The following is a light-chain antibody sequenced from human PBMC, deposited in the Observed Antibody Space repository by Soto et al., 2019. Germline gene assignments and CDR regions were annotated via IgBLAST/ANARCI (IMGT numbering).Light chain of an antibody. CDR1: QSVSSSY. V-gene: IGKV3-20*01. Sequence: EIVLTQSPGTLSLSPGERDTLSCRSSQSVSSSYLAWYQQKPGQAPRLLIYDVSSRATGIPDRFSGSGSGTHFTLTISTLEPEDFAVYYCQQYGSSPTFGQGTKVEIK. CDR2: DVS. CDR3: QQYGSSPT. J-gene: IGKJ1*01.